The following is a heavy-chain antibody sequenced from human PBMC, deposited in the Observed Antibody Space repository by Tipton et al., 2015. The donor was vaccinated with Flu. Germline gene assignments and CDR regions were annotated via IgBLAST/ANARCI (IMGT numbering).Heavy chain of an antibody. CDR1: GGSFSAYQ. CDR3: ARRSIWNYGGLAAFDT. D-gene: IGHD1-7*01. Sequence: TLSLTCAVYGGSFSAYQWTWIRQSPGKGLEWIGEINQSGSTKYNPSLKSRVSMSVDTSENQFSLRLTSVTAADTAIYYCARRSIWNYGGLAAFDTWGQGTKVTVSS. CDR2: INQSGST. V-gene: IGHV4-34*01. J-gene: IGHJ3*02.